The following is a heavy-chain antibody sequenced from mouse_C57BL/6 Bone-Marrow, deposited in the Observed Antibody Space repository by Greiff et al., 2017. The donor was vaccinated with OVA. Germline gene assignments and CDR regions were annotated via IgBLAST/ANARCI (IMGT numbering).Heavy chain of an antibody. Sequence: QVQLQQPGAELVKPGASVKLSCKASGYTFTSYWMHWVKQRPGRGLEWIGRIDPNSGGTKYNEKFKSKATLTVDKPSSTAYMQLSSLTSEDSAVYYCERWRMGYYGSSYRFAYWGQGTLVTVSA. CDR1: GYTFTSYW. V-gene: IGHV1-72*01. CDR2: IDPNSGGT. J-gene: IGHJ3*01. CDR3: ERWRMGYYGSSYRFAY. D-gene: IGHD1-1*01.